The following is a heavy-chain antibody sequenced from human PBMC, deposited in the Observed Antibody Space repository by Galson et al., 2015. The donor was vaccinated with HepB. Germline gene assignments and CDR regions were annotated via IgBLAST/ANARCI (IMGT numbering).Heavy chain of an antibody. CDR1: GFTVSSNY. J-gene: IGHJ5*02. D-gene: IGHD3-22*01. CDR2: IYSGGST. Sequence: SLRLSCAASGFTVSSNYMSWVRQAPGKGLEWVSVIYSGGSTYYADSVKGRFTISRHNSKNTLYLQMNSLRAEDTAVYYCARVSGYYDSNNWFDPWGQGTLVTVSS. CDR3: ARVSGYYDSNNWFDP. V-gene: IGHV3-53*04.